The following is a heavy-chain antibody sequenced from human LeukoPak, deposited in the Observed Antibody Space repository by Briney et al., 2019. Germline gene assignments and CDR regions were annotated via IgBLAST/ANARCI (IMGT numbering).Heavy chain of an antibody. V-gene: IGHV3-7*01. Sequence: PGGSLRLSCAASGFTFSSYAMSWVRQAPGKGLEWVASIKPDGSEKYYLDSVKGRFTISRDNARDSLYLQMNSLRGDDTSVYFCARDASALYWGRGTLVTVSS. CDR1: GFTFSSYA. CDR2: IKPDGSEK. D-gene: IGHD6-19*01. J-gene: IGHJ4*02. CDR3: ARDASALY.